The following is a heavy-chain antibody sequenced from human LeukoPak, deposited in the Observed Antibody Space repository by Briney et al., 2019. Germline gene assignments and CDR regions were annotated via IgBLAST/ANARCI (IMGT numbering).Heavy chain of an antibody. D-gene: IGHD3-22*01. CDR1: GFTFSSYG. J-gene: IGHJ4*02. CDR3: AKDLTYYDSSVDY. Sequence: GRSLRLSCAASGFTFSSYGMHWVREAPGKGLEWVAVIWYDGSNKYYADSVKGRFTISRDNSKNTLYLQMNSLRAEDTAVYYCAKDLTYYDSSVDYWSQGTLVTVSS. V-gene: IGHV3-33*06. CDR2: IWYDGSNK.